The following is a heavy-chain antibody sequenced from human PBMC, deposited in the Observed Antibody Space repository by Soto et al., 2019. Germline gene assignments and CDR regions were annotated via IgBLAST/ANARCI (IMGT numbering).Heavy chain of an antibody. Sequence: QVQLVQSRAEVKKPGASVKVSCQASGYTFTRNGINWVRQAHGQGLEWMGWISPYNGDTYYAQKFKGRVTMTTDTSTSTAYMELRSLSYDDTDVYYFARIRASFYGMDVWGQGTTVTVSS. D-gene: IGHD6-6*01. CDR3: ARIRASFYGMDV. V-gene: IGHV1-18*01. CDR1: GYTFTRNG. CDR2: ISPYNGDT. J-gene: IGHJ6*02.